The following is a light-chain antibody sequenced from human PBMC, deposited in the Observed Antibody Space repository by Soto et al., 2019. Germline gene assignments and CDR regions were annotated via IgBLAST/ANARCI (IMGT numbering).Light chain of an antibody. CDR2: AAS. V-gene: IGKV1-6*01. J-gene: IGKJ1*01. CDR1: QCISTY. CDR3: LQDYNYPRT. Sequence: IQMTQSPSSLSSSVGDRFTITCRASQCISTYLNWYQQKPGKAPKLLIYAASSLQSGVPSRFSGSGSGTDFTLTISSLQPEDFATYYCLQDYNYPRTFGQGTKVDIK.